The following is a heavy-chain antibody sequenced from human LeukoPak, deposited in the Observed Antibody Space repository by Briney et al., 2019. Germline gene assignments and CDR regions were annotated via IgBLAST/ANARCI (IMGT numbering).Heavy chain of an antibody. CDR3: AKDGYGDYVLYYYYYYMDV. CDR2: IQSDGGNK. V-gene: IGHV3-30*02. Sequence: GGSLRLSCAASGFPFSNYRMHWVRQAPGKGLEWVAFIQSDGGNKYYADSVKGRFTISRDNAKNSLYLQMNSLRAEDTAVYYCAKDGYGDYVLYYYYYYMDVWGKGTTVTISS. J-gene: IGHJ6*03. CDR1: GFPFSNYR. D-gene: IGHD4-17*01.